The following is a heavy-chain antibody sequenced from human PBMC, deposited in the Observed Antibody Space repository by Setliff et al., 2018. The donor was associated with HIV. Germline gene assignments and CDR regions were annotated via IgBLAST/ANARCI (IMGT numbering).Heavy chain of an antibody. D-gene: IGHD2-15*01. V-gene: IGHV1-46*01. J-gene: IGHJ4*02. CDR2: INSSGGAA. CDR1: GYIFSTYN. Sequence: ASVKVSCKASGYIFSTYNIHWVQQAPGQGLEWMGIINSSGGAASYAQRFQGRVTMTGDTSTSTVYMELSSLRSEDTAVYYCARECIGGTCPGNNFDYWGQGTLVTVSS. CDR3: ARECIGGTCPGNNFDY.